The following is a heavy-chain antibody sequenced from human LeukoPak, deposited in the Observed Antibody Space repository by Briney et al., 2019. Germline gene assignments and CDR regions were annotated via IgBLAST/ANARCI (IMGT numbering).Heavy chain of an antibody. J-gene: IGHJ4*02. CDR1: GGSISSYY. CDR3: ARASVCGVVTPFDY. CDR2: IYYSGST. V-gene: IGHV4-59*01. D-gene: IGHD3-3*01. Sequence: PSETLSLTCTVSGGSISSYYGSWIRQPPGKGLEWIGYIYYSGSTNYNHSLKSRVTISVDTSKNQFSLKLSSVTAADTAVYYCARASVCGVVTPFDYWGQGTLVTVSS.